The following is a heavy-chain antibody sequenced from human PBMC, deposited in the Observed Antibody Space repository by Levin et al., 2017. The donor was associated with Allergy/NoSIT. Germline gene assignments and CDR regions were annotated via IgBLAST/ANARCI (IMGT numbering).Heavy chain of an antibody. Sequence: GGSLRLSCAASGFTFNDYAMHWVRQAPGKGLEWVSGISWNAGSITYADSVKGRFTISRDNAKNSLYLQMNSLRAEDTALYYCVKGYSSSWAEYFQHWGQGTLVTVSS. CDR2: ISWNAGSI. D-gene: IGHD6-13*01. J-gene: IGHJ1*01. CDR3: VKGYSSSWAEYFQH. V-gene: IGHV3-9*01. CDR1: GFTFNDYA.